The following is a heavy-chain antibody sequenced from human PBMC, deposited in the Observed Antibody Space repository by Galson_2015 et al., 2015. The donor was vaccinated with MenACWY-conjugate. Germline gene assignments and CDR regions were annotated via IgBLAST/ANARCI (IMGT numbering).Heavy chain of an antibody. Sequence: CAISGDSVSSYSVAWNWIRQSPSRGLEWLGRTYYRSEWNNDYAVSVKSRITINPDTSKNKFSLQLNSVTPEDTAVYYCARMVYYDFWNIYSTSYYYYMDVWGEATTVTVSS. J-gene: IGHJ6*03. CDR3: ARMVYYDFWNIYSTSYYYYMDV. CDR2: TYYRSEWNN. D-gene: IGHD3-3*01. V-gene: IGHV6-1*01. CDR1: GDSVSSYSVA.